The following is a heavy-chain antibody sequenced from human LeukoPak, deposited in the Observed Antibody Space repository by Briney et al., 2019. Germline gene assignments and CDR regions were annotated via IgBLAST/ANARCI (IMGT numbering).Heavy chain of an antibody. J-gene: IGHJ4*02. Sequence: PSETLSLTCAVYGGSFSGYYWSWIRQPPGKGLEWIGEINLSGSTNYNPSLKSRVTISVDTSKNQFSLKLSSVTAADTAVYYCAREGEIPRIDYWGQGTLVTVSS. CDR2: INLSGST. D-gene: IGHD2-21*01. CDR3: AREGEIPRIDY. V-gene: IGHV4-34*01. CDR1: GGSFSGYY.